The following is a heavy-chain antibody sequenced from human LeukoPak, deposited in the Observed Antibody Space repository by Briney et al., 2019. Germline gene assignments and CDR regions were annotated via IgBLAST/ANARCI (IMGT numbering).Heavy chain of an antibody. Sequence: PSETLSLTCAVYGGSFSGYYWSWIRQPPGKGLEWIGEINHSGSTNYNPSLTSRVTISVETSKNQFSLMLSSVTSADTPVYYCARHGDYYGSGSYYIWGPPSLLDYWGQGTLVTVSS. V-gene: IGHV4-34*01. J-gene: IGHJ4*02. CDR1: GGSFSGYY. CDR3: ARHGDYYGSGSYYIWGPPSLLDY. CDR2: INHSGST. D-gene: IGHD3-10*01.